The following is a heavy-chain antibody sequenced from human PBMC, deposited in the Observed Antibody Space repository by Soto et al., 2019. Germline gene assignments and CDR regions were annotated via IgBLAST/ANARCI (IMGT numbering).Heavy chain of an antibody. Sequence: PGGSLRLSCAASGFTFSSYALSWVRQAPGKGLEWVSAIGGSGDVTYYADSVKGRFTISRDNSKNTLYLQMNSLRAEDTAIYYCAKVGRIAAAGTPQNFDYWGQGTLVTVSS. CDR3: AKVGRIAAAGTPQNFDY. V-gene: IGHV3-23*01. J-gene: IGHJ4*02. D-gene: IGHD6-13*01. CDR1: GFTFSSYA. CDR2: IGGSGDVT.